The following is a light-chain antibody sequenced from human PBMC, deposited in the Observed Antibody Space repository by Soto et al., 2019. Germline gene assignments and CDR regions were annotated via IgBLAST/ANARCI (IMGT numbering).Light chain of an antibody. Sequence: DIPLTQSPSSLSASVGDRVTITCQASQDISNDLNWYQQKPGKAPNLLIYDASNLETGVPSRFSGGGSGTFFSFTINSLQPEDIATYYCQKHDGVPLFGPGTKVEVK. J-gene: IGKJ3*01. V-gene: IGKV1-33*01. CDR1: QDISND. CDR3: QKHDGVPL. CDR2: DAS.